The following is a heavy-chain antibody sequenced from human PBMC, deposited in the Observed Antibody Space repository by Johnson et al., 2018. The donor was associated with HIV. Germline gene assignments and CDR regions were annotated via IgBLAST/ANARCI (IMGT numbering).Heavy chain of an antibody. V-gene: IGHV3-30*03. Sequence: QVQLVESGGGVVQPGTSLRLSCAASGFTFRAYGMHWVRQAPGKGLEWVADISYDGSNKYYADSLMGRFTISRDNSKNSLYLQMNSLRAEDTAVYYCARAEQLAGGAFDIWGQGTMVTVSS. J-gene: IGHJ3*02. CDR2: ISYDGSNK. CDR1: GFTFRAYG. D-gene: IGHD6-6*01. CDR3: ARAEQLAGGAFDI.